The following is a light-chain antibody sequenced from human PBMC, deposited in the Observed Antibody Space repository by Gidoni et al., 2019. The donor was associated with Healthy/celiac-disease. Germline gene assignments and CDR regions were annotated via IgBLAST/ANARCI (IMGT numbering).Light chain of an antibody. CDR3: QQYGSCWT. Sequence: EIELTQSPGTLSLSPGERATLSCRASHSVSSSYLAWYQQKPGQAPRLLIDGASSRATGIPDRCSGSGSGTDFTLTISRLEPEDFAVYYWQQYGSCWTFGQXTKVEIK. CDR2: GAS. V-gene: IGKV3-20*01. J-gene: IGKJ1*01. CDR1: HSVSSSY.